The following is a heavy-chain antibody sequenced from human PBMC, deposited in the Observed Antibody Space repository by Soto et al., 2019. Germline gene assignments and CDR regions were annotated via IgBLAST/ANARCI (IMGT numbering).Heavy chain of an antibody. J-gene: IGHJ4*02. CDR3: ARDWPAAADNKFDF. CDR2: ISGSAVST. CDR1: GFTFSSYS. V-gene: IGHV3-23*01. D-gene: IGHD6-13*01. Sequence: PGGSLRLSCAASGFTFSSYSMNWVRQAPGKGLEWVSAISGSAVSTYYTDSVKGRFTISRDNSKNTLYLQMNSLRAEDTAVFYCARDWPAAADNKFDFWGQGTLVTVSS.